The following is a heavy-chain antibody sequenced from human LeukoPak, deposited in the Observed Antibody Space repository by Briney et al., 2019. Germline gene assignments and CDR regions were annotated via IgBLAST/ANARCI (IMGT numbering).Heavy chain of an antibody. CDR3: AIEGGYSYGIN. V-gene: IGHV1-69*06. Sequence: ASVKVSCKASGGTFSSYAISWVRQAPGQGLEWMGGIIPIFGTANYAQKFQGRVTITADKSTSTAYMELSSLRSEDTAVYYCAIEGGYSYGINWGQGTLVTVSS. CDR2: IIPIFGTA. CDR1: GGTFSSYA. J-gene: IGHJ4*02. D-gene: IGHD5-18*01.